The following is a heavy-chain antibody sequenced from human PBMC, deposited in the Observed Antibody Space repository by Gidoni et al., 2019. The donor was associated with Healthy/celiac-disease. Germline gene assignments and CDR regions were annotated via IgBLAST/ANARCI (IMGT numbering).Heavy chain of an antibody. V-gene: IGHV3-33*01. CDR3: ATPYYYDSSSFDI. Sequence: QVQLVESGGGVVQPGRSLRLSCAASGFTFSSYGMHWVRQAPGKGLEWVAVIWYDGSNKYYADSVKGRFTISRDNSKNTLYLQMNSLRAEDTAVYYCATPYYYDSSSFDIWGQGTMVTVSS. J-gene: IGHJ3*02. D-gene: IGHD3-22*01. CDR2: IWYDGSNK. CDR1: GFTFSSYG.